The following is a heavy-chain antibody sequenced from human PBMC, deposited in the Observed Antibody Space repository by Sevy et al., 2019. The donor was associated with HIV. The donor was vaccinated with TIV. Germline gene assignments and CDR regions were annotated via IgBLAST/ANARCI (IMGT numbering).Heavy chain of an antibody. J-gene: IGHJ4*02. CDR2: IKQDGREK. CDR1: GLPFSAFW. V-gene: IGHV3-7*01. CDR3: ASKRSNWDFPLDY. Sequence: GGSLRLSCAASGLPFSAFWMSWVRQAPGKGLEWVANIKQDGREKYYVDSVKGRFTVSRDNAKNSLYLQMNSLRAEDTAVYYCASKRSNWDFPLDYWGQGPLVTVSS. D-gene: IGHD1-7*01.